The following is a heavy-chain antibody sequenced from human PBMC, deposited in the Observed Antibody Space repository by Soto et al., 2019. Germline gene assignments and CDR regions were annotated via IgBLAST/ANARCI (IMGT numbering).Heavy chain of an antibody. D-gene: IGHD5-12*01. Sequence: PSETLSLTCTVSGGSISSGGYYWSWIRQHPGKGLEWIGYIYYSGSTYYNPSLKSRVTISVDTSKNQFSLKLSSVTAADTAVYYCARDQVEMATIFHYYYYGMDVWGQGTTVTVSS. V-gene: IGHV4-31*03. CDR2: IYYSGST. J-gene: IGHJ6*02. CDR3: ARDQVEMATIFHYYYYGMDV. CDR1: GGSISSGGYY.